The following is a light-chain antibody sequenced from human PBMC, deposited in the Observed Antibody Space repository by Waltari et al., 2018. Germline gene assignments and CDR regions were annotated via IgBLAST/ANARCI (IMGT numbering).Light chain of an antibody. J-gene: IGKJ1*01. Sequence: EIVLTQSPGTLSLSPGERATLSCWTSQSVGRTLAWYQPKPGQPPRLLIYGASIRATGIPDRFSGSGSGTDFSLTISRLEPEDFAVYYCQHYVRLPVTFGQGTKVEIK. CDR3: QHYVRLPVT. V-gene: IGKV3-20*01. CDR1: QSVGRT. CDR2: GAS.